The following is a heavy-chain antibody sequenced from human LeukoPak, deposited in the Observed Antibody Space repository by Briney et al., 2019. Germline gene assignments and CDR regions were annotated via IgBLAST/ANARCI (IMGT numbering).Heavy chain of an antibody. Sequence: GASVKLSCKASGSTFTGYYMHWVRQAPGQGLEWMGWINPNSGGTNYAQKFQGRVTMTRDTYISTAYLELSRLRSDDTAVYYCARGDVVVVAATPHSHYYYMDVWGKGTTVTISS. CDR3: ARGDVVVVAATPHSHYYYMDV. J-gene: IGHJ6*03. CDR1: GSTFTGYY. D-gene: IGHD2-15*01. V-gene: IGHV1-2*02. CDR2: INPNSGGT.